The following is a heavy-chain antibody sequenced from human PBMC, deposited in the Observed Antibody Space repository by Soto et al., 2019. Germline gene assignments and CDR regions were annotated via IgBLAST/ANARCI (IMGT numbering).Heavy chain of an antibody. D-gene: IGHD3-22*01. Sequence: SETLSLTCTVSGGSISGGGYYWSWIRQHPGKGLEWIGYIYYSGSTYYNPSLKSRVTISVDTSKNQFSLKLSSVTAADTAVYYCARDRGPYYYDSGDAFDIWGQGTMVTVSS. V-gene: IGHV4-31*03. CDR1: GGSISGGGYY. J-gene: IGHJ3*02. CDR3: ARDRGPYYYDSGDAFDI. CDR2: IYYSGST.